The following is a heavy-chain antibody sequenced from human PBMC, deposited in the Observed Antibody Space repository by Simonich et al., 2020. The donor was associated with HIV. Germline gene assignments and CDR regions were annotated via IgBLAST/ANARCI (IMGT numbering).Heavy chain of an antibody. J-gene: IGHJ4*02. CDR2: IYHIGTT. V-gene: IGHV4-38-2*01. CDR1: GYSISSGYY. CDR3: ARGGGDGYNY. Sequence: QVQLQESGPGLVKPSETLSLTCAVSGYSISSGYYWDWIRQPPGKGLAGVGSIYHIGTTYSNPSLKSRVTISIDTSKNQFSLKLSSVTAADTAVYYCARGGGDGYNYWGQGILVTVSS. D-gene: IGHD3-16*01.